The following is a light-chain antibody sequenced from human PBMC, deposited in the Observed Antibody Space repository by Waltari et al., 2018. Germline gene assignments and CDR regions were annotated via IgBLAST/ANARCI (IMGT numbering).Light chain of an antibody. Sequence: IVLTQSPATLSLSPGERATPSCRASQSVSSYLAWYQQKPGQAPRLLIYDASSRATGIPARFSGSGSVTDFTLTISSLEPEDFAVYYCQQRSNWPPLTFGGGTKVEIK. V-gene: IGKV3-11*01. CDR2: DAS. CDR3: QQRSNWPPLT. CDR1: QSVSSY. J-gene: IGKJ4*01.